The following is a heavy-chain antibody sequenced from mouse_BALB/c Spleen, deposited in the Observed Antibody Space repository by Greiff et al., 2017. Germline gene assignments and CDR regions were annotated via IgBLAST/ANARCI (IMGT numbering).Heavy chain of an antibody. J-gene: IGHJ4*01. V-gene: IGHV5-17*02. D-gene: IGHD1-1*01. CDR3: ARPITTVVPYAMDY. CDR1: GFTFSSFG. CDR2: ISSGSHTI. Sequence: EVMLVESGGDLVKPGGSLKLSCAASGFTFSSFGMHWVRQAPEKGLEWVAYISSGSHTIYFADTVKGRFTISRDNPRNTLFLQMTSLRSEDTAMYYCARPITTVVPYAMDYWGQGTSVTVSS.